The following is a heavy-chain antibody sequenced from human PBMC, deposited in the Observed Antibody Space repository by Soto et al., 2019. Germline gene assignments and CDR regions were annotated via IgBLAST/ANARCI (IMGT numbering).Heavy chain of an antibody. CDR2: IIPILGIA. V-gene: IGHV1-69*02. Sequence: QVQLVQSGAEVKKPGSSVKVSCKASGGTFSSYTISWVRQAPGQGLEWMGRIIPILGIANYAQKFQGRVTFPAEKSRSTAYWGGGGLKSEAPAVFYCATPGGGGIVVVPAAMPNDAFDIWGQGTMVTVSS. J-gene: IGHJ3*02. D-gene: IGHD2-2*01. CDR1: GGTFSSYT. CDR3: ATPGGGGIVVVPAAMPNDAFDI.